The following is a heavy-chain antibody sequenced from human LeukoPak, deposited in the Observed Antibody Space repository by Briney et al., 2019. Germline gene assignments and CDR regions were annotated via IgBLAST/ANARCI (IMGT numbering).Heavy chain of an antibody. D-gene: IGHD1-20*01. CDR3: ARGKVSLLTD. V-gene: IGHV3-33*01. CDR1: GFTFSIYG. Sequence: TGGSLRLFCAASGFTFSIYGMHWVRQAPGKGLEWVAIIWYDGSNKYYADSVKGRFTISRDNSKNTLYLQMNSLRAEDTAVYYCARGKVSLLTDWGQGTLVTVSS. J-gene: IGHJ4*02. CDR2: IWYDGSNK.